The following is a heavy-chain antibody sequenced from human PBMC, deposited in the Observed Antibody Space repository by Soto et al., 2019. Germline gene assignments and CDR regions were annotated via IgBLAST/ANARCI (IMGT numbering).Heavy chain of an antibody. D-gene: IGHD3-10*01. CDR1: GGSISSYY. Sequence: SETLSLTCTVSGGSISSYYWSWIRQPPGKGLEWIGYIYYSGSTNYNPSLKSRVTISVDTSKNQFSLKLSSVTAADTAVYYCARAIGSGSHLFDYWGQGTLVTVSS. CDR2: IYYSGST. CDR3: ARAIGSGSHLFDY. J-gene: IGHJ4*02. V-gene: IGHV4-59*01.